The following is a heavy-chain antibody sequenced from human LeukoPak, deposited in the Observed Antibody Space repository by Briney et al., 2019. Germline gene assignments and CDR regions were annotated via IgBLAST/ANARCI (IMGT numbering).Heavy chain of an antibody. CDR3: ARRFGSGSYYNGVDS. V-gene: IGHV1-2*02. CDR2: INPNTGDT. Sequence: ASVKVSCKASGYTFTDYHLHWVRQAPGQGLEWMGWINPNTGDTQYGQKFQGRVTMTRDTSISTADMELSRLTSDETAVFYCARRFGSGSYYNGVDSWGQGTLVTVSS. J-gene: IGHJ4*02. D-gene: IGHD3-10*01. CDR1: GYTFTDYH.